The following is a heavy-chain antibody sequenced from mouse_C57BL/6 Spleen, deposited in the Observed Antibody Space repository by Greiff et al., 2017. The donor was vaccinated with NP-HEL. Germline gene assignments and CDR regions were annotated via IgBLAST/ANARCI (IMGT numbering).Heavy chain of an antibody. CDR2: INPSSGYT. D-gene: IGHD1-1*01. V-gene: IGHV1-4*01. J-gene: IGHJ3*01. CDR3: AREGLRSSWCAY. CDR1: GYTFTSYT. Sequence: QVQLQQSGAELARPGASVKMSCKASGYTFTSYTMHWVKQRPGQGLEWIGYINPSSGYTKYNQKFKDKATLTADKSSSTAYMQLSSLTSEDSAVYYCAREGLRSSWCAYWGQGTLVTVSA.